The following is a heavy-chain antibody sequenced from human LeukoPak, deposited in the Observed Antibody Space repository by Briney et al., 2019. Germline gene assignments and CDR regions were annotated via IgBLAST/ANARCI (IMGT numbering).Heavy chain of an antibody. Sequence: GASVKVSCNASGYTFTSYDINWVRQATGQGLEWMGWMNANSGNTGYAQKFQGRVTMTRNTSISTAYMELSSLRSEDTAVYYCARVEYHYYGSGSYYNGGWFDPWGQGTLVTVSS. J-gene: IGHJ5*02. CDR3: ARVEYHYYGSGSYYNGGWFDP. V-gene: IGHV1-8*01. CDR2: MNANSGNT. CDR1: GYTFTSYD. D-gene: IGHD3-10*01.